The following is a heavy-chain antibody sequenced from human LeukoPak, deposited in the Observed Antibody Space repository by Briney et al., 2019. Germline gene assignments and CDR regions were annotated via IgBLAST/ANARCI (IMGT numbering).Heavy chain of an antibody. Sequence: AGGSLRLSCAASGFTFRNHGMHWVRQAPGKGLKWVAVIWYDGSDKYYADSVKGRFTISRDNSKNTLYLQMNSLRAEDTAVYYCARALRGDGYNLGYWGQGTLVTVSS. CDR3: ARALRGDGYNLGY. J-gene: IGHJ4*02. CDR1: GFTFRNHG. CDR2: IWYDGSDK. V-gene: IGHV3-33*01. D-gene: IGHD5-24*01.